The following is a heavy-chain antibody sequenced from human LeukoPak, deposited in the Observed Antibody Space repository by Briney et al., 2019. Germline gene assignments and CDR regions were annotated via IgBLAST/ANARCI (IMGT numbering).Heavy chain of an antibody. CDR1: GFTFNDYA. J-gene: IGHJ4*02. Sequence: GGSLRLSCATTGFTFNDYAMYWVRQAPGKGLEWVSGISWNSRSIAYADSVKGRFTISRDNAKNSLYLQMNSLRAEDMALYYCAKEGSSWSTFDYWGQGTLVTVSS. CDR3: AKEGSSWSTFDY. D-gene: IGHD6-13*01. V-gene: IGHV3-9*03. CDR2: ISWNSRSI.